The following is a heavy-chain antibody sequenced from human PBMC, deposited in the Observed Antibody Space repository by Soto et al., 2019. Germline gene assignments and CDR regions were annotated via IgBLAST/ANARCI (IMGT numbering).Heavy chain of an antibody. CDR3: ASLARYSGSPTALNWFDP. Sequence: ASVKVSCKASGGTFSSYAISWVRQAPGQGLEWMGGIIPIFGTANYAQKFQGRVTITADESTSTAYMELSSLRSEDTAVYYCASLARYSGSPTALNWFDPWGQGTLVTVSS. CDR2: IIPIFGTA. CDR1: GGTFSSYA. J-gene: IGHJ5*02. V-gene: IGHV1-69*13. D-gene: IGHD1-26*01.